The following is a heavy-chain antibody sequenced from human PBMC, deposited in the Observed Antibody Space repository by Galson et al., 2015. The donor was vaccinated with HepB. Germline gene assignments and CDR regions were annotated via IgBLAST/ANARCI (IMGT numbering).Heavy chain of an antibody. D-gene: IGHD3-10*01. J-gene: IGHJ4*02. CDR1: GFTFSRHA. V-gene: IGHV3-30*07. Sequence: SLRRSCAVPGFTFSRHAFHWVRLDPRRGLEWVALIPGDHTRKVYPHSVKGRLGIHRDNSKDTVYLHMHSLRNEDTAVYYCASDCAGSSSFYNMLGDWGQGTMVTVSS. CDR3: ASDCAGSSSFYNMLGD. CDR2: IPGDHTRK.